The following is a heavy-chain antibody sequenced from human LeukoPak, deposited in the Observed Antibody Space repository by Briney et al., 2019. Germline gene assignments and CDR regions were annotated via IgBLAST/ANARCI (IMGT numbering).Heavy chain of an antibody. Sequence: PGGSLRLSCAASGFTFRRYGMNWVRQAPGKGLEWVSAISGSGGSTFYADSVKGRFTISRDNSRTTLYLQMNSLRAEDTAVYYCARVTYGSGTYGAFDYWGQGTLVTVSS. D-gene: IGHD3-10*01. V-gene: IGHV3-23*01. CDR1: GFTFRRYG. J-gene: IGHJ4*02. CDR3: ARVTYGSGTYGAFDY. CDR2: ISGSGGST.